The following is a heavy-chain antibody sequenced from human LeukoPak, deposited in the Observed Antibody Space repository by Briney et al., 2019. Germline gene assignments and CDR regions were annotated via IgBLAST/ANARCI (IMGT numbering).Heavy chain of an antibody. CDR3: ARGSYIFY. D-gene: IGHD3-16*01. J-gene: IGHJ4*02. V-gene: IGHV4-59*01. Sequence: SETLSLTCTVSGGSMSSYYWSRIRQAPGKGLEWIGNIYDSGSTNYKSSLKSRVTISIDTSKNQFPLKLSSVTAADTAVYYCARGSYIFYWGQGTLVTVSS. CDR1: GGSMSSYY. CDR2: IYDSGST.